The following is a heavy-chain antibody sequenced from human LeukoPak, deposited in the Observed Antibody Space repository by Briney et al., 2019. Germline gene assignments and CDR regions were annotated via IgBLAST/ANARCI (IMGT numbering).Heavy chain of an antibody. Sequence: GGSLRLSCAASGFTFSTYSMTWVRQGPGKGLEWVSSIYPSGDSTFYADSVKGRFTISRDNSKNTLYLQMSSLRTEDTAIYYCAKDVVPDSGWDLDYWGQGTLATVSS. V-gene: IGHV3-23*01. CDR1: GFTFSTYS. D-gene: IGHD6-19*01. J-gene: IGHJ4*02. CDR3: AKDVVPDSGWDLDY. CDR2: IYPSGDST.